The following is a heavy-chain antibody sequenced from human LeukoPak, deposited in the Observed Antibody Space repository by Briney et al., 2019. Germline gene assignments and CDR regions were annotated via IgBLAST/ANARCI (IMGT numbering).Heavy chain of an antibody. Sequence: ASEKVSCKASGGTFSSYAISWVRQAPGQGLEWMGRIIPILGIANYAQKFQGRVTITADKSTSTAYMELSSLRSEDTAVYYCATRDSGSDDYYYYYGMDVRGQGTTVTVSS. J-gene: IGHJ6*02. V-gene: IGHV1-69*04. CDR2: IIPILGIA. CDR3: ATRDSGSDDYYYYYGMDV. CDR1: GGTFSSYA. D-gene: IGHD3-10*01.